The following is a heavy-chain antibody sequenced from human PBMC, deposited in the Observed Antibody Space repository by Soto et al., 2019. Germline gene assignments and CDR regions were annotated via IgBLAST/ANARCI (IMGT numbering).Heavy chain of an antibody. CDR3: ARVLEGRYYYESSGY. CDR1: GYRFTSYW. D-gene: IGHD3-22*01. V-gene: IGHV5-51*01. CDR2: IYPGDSDT. J-gene: IGHJ4*02. Sequence: GESLKIFCKGSGYRFTSYWIVWVRQMPGKGPEWMGIIYPGDSDTGYSPSFQGQVAISADKSISTAYLQWSSLKASDTAMYYCARVLEGRYYYESSGYWGQGTLVTVSS.